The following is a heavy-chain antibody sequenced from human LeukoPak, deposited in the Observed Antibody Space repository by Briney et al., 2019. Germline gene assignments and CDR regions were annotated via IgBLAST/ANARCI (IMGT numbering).Heavy chain of an antibody. CDR2: IYYSGST. CDR1: GGSISSYY. Sequence: SETLSLTCTVSGGSISSYYWSWIRQPPGKGLEWIGYIYYSGSTNYNPSLKRRVTISVDTSKNQFSLKLSSVTAADTAVYYCASSDFWSGAAAFDYWGQGTLVTVSS. D-gene: IGHD3-3*01. J-gene: IGHJ4*02. V-gene: IGHV4-59*01. CDR3: ASSDFWSGAAAFDY.